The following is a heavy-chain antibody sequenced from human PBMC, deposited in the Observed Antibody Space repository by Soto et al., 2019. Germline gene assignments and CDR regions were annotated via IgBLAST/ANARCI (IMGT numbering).Heavy chain of an antibody. CDR3: ARERPDGARLDP. D-gene: IGHD6-6*01. CDR2: IYHSGNT. V-gene: IGHV4-30-4*01. CDR1: GGSISSGDYY. J-gene: IGHJ5*02. Sequence: LXXSGXGLVKPSQTLSLTCTVSGGSISSGDYYWSWIRQPPGKGLEWIGYIYHSGNTYYNPSLKSRVTISVDTSKNQFSLKLSSVTAADTAVYYCARERPDGARLDPWGQGTLVTVSS.